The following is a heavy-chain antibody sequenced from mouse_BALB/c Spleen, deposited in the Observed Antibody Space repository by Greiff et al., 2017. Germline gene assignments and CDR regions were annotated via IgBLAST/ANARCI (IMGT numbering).Heavy chain of an antibody. V-gene: IGHV1-77*01. CDR2: IYPGSGST. D-gene: IGHD2-4*01. CDR1: GYTFTDYV. CDR3: AREITTGYAMDY. Sequence: VKLVESGPELVKPGASVKMSCKASGYTFTDYVISWVKQRTGQGLEWIGEIYPGSGSTYYNEKFKGKATLTADKSSNTAYMQLSSLTSEDSAVYFCAREITTGYAMDYWGQGTSVTVSS. J-gene: IGHJ4*01.